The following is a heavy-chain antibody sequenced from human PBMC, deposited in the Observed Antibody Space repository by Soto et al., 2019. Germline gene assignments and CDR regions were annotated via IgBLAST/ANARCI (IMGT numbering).Heavy chain of an antibody. Sequence: LRVSCGAAEGTIGSFARHWVIKAPGKGLEWVAVTSYDGSNQYYADSVKGRFTISRDNLKNTLNLQMNSLRAEDTAVYYCARCGRGSSGTFGYFDPWGQGTLVTVSS. D-gene: IGHD3-22*01. CDR2: TSYDGSNQ. V-gene: IGHV3-30-3*01. CDR1: EGTIGSFA. CDR3: ARCGRGSSGTFGYFDP. J-gene: IGHJ5*02.